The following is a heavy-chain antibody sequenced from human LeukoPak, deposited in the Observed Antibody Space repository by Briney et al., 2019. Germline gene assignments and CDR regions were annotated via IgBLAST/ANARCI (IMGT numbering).Heavy chain of an antibody. CDR2: IHYTGTI. Sequence: SETLSLTCTVSDGSISGYYWTWIRQPPGKGLEWIAYIHYTGTIKYNPSVQSRVTISVDTSRNQFSLRLSSVTAADTAVYYCARLADHGWPDYWGQGTLVTVSS. J-gene: IGHJ4*02. CDR1: DGSISGYY. V-gene: IGHV4-59*08. D-gene: IGHD6-19*01. CDR3: ARLADHGWPDY.